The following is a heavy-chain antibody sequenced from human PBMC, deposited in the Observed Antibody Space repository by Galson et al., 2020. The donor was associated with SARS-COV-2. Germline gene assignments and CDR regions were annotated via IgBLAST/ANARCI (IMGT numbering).Heavy chain of an antibody. Sequence: ASVQVSCKASGGTFSNYAISWVRQAPGQGLEWMGGIIPFLGTPNYAQKFQDRVTITTDESPSTAYMQLNSLRADDTAVYYCARGHAHYDNSGYLTGWFDPWGQGTLVTDCS. D-gene: IGHD3-22*01. CDR2: IIPFLGTP. CDR3: ARGHAHYDNSGYLTGWFDP. CDR1: GGTFSNYA. J-gene: IGHJ5*02. V-gene: IGHV1-69*05.